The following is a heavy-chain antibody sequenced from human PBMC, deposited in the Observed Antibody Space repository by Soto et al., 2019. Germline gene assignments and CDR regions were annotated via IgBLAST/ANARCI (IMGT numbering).Heavy chain of an antibody. D-gene: IGHD1-26*01. CDR2: ISGSGGRT. CDR1: EFTFSSYG. J-gene: IGHJ4*02. Sequence: EVPLLESGGGLVQPGGSLRLSFAASEFTFSSYGMSWVRQAPGKGLEWVSAISGSGGRTYYADSVKGRFTISRDNSKNTLYLQMNSLRAEDTAVYYCAKKGGSYYTPFDYWGQGTLVTVSS. CDR3: AKKGGSYYTPFDY. V-gene: IGHV3-23*01.